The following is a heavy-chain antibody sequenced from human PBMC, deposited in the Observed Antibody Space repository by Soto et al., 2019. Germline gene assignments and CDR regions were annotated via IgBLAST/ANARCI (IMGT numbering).Heavy chain of an antibody. J-gene: IGHJ4*02. V-gene: IGHV1-69*08. CDR2: IIPILGIA. CDR1: GGTFSSYT. Sequence: QVQLVQSGAEVKKPGSSVKVSCKASGGTFSSYTISWVRQAPGQGLEWMGRIIPILGIANYAQKFQGRVTITADKSTSTVYMELSSLRSEDTAVYYCARDSIAVAGTWGQGTLVTVCS. D-gene: IGHD6-19*01. CDR3: ARDSIAVAGT.